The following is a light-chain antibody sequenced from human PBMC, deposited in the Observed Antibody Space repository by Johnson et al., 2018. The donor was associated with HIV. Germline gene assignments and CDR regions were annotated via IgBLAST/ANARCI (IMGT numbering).Light chain of an antibody. CDR1: VSNIESYF. J-gene: IGLJ1*01. CDR3: GIWDASLSPLYV. CDR2: EDN. V-gene: IGLV1-51*02. Sequence: QSALTQPPSVSAAPGQTVNISCSGNVSNIESYFVSWYQQLPGAAPTLLIYEDNKRPSGIPDRFSGSKSGAPATLGITGLQPGDEADYYCGIWDASLSPLYVFGTGTTITVL.